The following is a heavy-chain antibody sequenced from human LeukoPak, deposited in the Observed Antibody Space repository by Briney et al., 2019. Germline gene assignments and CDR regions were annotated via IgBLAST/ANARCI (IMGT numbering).Heavy chain of an antibody. D-gene: IGHD2-15*01. CDR1: GFTFSSYW. CDR2: VISDGTIT. Sequence: GGSLRLSCAASGFTFSSYWMHWVRQAPGKGLVWVSRVISDGTITSYAESVKGRFTISRDNAKKTVYLQMNSLRAEDTAVYYCARGVSGYCSAGSCYPFDFWGQGTLVTVSS. CDR3: ARGVSGYCSAGSCYPFDF. J-gene: IGHJ4*02. V-gene: IGHV3-74*01.